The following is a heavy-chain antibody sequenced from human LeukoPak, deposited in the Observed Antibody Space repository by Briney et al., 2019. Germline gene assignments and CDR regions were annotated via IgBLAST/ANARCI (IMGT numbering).Heavy chain of an antibody. V-gene: IGHV3-23*03. CDR3: AKESDV. J-gene: IGHJ6*04. CDR1: GFIFNSYA. Sequence: PGGSLRLSCAASGFIFNSYAMNWVRQAPGKGLEWVSVIDASGTNIESADSVKGRFTISRDNSKKTLYLQMNSLRAEDTAVYYCAKESDVWGKGTTVTVSS. CDR2: IDASGTNI.